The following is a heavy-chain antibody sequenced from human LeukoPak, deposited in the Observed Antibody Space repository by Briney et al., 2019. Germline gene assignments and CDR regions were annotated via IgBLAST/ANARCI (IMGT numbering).Heavy chain of an antibody. V-gene: IGHV3-7*01. CDR1: GFTFSSYW. D-gene: IGHD6-19*01. Sequence: GGSLRLSCAASGFTFSSYWMSWVRQAPGKGLEWVANIKEDGSETYYVDSVKGRFTISKDNTKNSLYLQMNSLGVEDTAVFYCASHSAWRFEYWGRGTQVTVSS. J-gene: IGHJ4*02. CDR2: IKEDGSET. CDR3: ASHSAWRFEY.